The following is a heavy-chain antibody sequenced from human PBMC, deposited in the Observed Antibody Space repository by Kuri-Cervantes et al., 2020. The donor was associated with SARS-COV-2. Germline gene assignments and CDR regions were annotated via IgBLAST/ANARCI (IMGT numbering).Heavy chain of an antibody. CDR2: TNTNTGNP. V-gene: IGHV7-4-1*02. CDR1: GYTFTSYG. CDR3: ASAREAGMNAFDI. D-gene: IGHD6-19*01. Sequence: ASVKVSCKASGYTFTSYGISWVRQAPGQGLEWMGWTNTNTGNPTYAQGFTGRFVFSLDTSVSTAYLQISSLKAEDTAVYYCASAREAGMNAFDIWGQGTMVTVSS. J-gene: IGHJ3*02.